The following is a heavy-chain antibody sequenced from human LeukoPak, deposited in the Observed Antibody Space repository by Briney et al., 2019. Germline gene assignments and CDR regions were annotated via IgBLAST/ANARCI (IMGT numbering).Heavy chain of an antibody. CDR1: GFTFSSYA. D-gene: IGHD6-13*01. Sequence: GGSLRLSCAASGFTFSSYAISWVRQAPGKGLEWVSGISGSGGGTYYADSVKGRFTISRDNSKNTLYLQMNSLRAEDTAVYYCAKDLVIAAAGSPVDYWGHGTLVFVSS. J-gene: IGHJ4*01. CDR3: AKDLVIAAAGSPVDY. CDR2: ISGSGGGT. V-gene: IGHV3-23*01.